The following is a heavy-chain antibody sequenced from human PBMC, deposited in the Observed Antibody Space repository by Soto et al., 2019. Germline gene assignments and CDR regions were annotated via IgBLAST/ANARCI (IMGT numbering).Heavy chain of an antibody. CDR3: ARDRRDYDFWSGRYYYYGMDV. CDR2: IYYSGST. D-gene: IGHD3-3*01. J-gene: IGHJ6*02. CDR1: GGSISSYY. V-gene: IGHV4-59*01. Sequence: SETLSLTCTVSGGSISSYYWSWIRQPPGKGLEWIGYIYYSGSTNYNPSLKSRVTISVDTSKNQFSLKLSSVTAADTAVYYCARDRRDYDFWSGRYYYYGMDVWGQGTTVTVSS.